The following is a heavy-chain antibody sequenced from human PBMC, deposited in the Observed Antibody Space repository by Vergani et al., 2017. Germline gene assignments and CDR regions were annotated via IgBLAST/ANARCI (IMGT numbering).Heavy chain of an antibody. CDR1: GFTSAGYA. J-gene: IGHJ6*03. CDR2: ISWNVGHI. V-gene: IGHV3-9*02. Sequence: EVQLEESGGGLVLPGRSLRLSCVASGFTSAGYAMHWVRQAPGKGLEWVSGISWNVGHIGYADSVKGRFTISRDDAKNSLTLQMSSLRPEDTAVYYCARGMGDCMDVWGKGATVTVSS. CDR3: ARGMGDCMDV. D-gene: IGHD3-16*01.